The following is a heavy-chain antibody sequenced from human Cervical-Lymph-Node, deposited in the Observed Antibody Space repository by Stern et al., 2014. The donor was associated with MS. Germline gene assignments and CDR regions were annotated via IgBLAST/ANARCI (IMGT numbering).Heavy chain of an antibody. Sequence: EVQLVESGGGLVQPGGSLRLSCAGSGFTFDGFAMHLVPPVPGKGLERVSGICWNSIDTRYADSVKGRFTTSRVYTKNALYLQMNSLRPEDTALYFCAKAMDCMSTNCSRFDPWGRGTLVTVSS. CDR2: ICWNSIDT. CDR3: AKAMDCMSTNCSRFDP. V-gene: IGHV3-9*01. CDR1: GFTFDGFA. D-gene: IGHD2-2*01. J-gene: IGHJ5*02.